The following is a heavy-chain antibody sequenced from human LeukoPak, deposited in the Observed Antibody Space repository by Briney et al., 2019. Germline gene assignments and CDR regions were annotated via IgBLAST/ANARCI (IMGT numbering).Heavy chain of an antibody. D-gene: IGHD3-16*02. V-gene: IGHV4-34*01. Sequence: KPSETLSLTCAVYGGSFSGYYWSWIRQPPGKGLEWIGEINHSGSTNYNPSLKSRVTISVDTSKNQFSLKLSSVTAADTAVYYCARHEVYDYVWGSYRRNWFDPWGQGTLVTVSS. CDR1: GGSFSGYY. J-gene: IGHJ5*02. CDR3: ARHEVYDYVWGSYRRNWFDP. CDR2: INHSGST.